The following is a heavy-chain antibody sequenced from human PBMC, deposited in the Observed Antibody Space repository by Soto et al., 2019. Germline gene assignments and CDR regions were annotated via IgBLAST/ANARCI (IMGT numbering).Heavy chain of an antibody. V-gene: IGHV4-59*01. J-gene: IGHJ6*02. CDR2: ISYSGST. CDR1: GGSISSYY. CDR3: AREGVSSTCYYYYAMDV. D-gene: IGHD6-13*01. Sequence: QVQLQESGPGLVKPSETLSLTCTVSGGSISSYYWNWIRQPPGKGLEWIGYISYSGSTNYNPSLTSRVTISVATSKMPFSLRLISVTAADTAVYYCAREGVSSTCYYYYAMDVWGQGTTVTVSS.